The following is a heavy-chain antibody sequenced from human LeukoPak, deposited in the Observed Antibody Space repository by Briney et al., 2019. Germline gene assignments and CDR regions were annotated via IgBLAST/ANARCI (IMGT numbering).Heavy chain of an antibody. J-gene: IGHJ4*02. CDR1: GYTFTSYG. CDR3: ARGRNVDTAMVPFDY. D-gene: IGHD5-18*01. Sequence: ASVTVSCKASGYTFTSYGISWVRQAPGQGLEWMGWISAYNGNTNYAQKLQGRVTMTTDTSTSTAYMELRSLRSDDTAVYYCARGRNVDTAMVPFDYWGQGTLVTVSS. CDR2: ISAYNGNT. V-gene: IGHV1-18*01.